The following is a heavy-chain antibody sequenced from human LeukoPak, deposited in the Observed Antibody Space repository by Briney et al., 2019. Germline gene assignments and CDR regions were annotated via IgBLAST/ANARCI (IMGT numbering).Heavy chain of an antibody. D-gene: IGHD5-24*01. Sequence: GGSLRLSCAASGFTVSSNYMSWVRQAPGKGLEWVSVIYSGGSTYYADSVKGRFTISRDNSKNTLYLQMNSLRAEDTAVYYCTVEMATTHPHDYWGQGTLVTVSS. CDR1: GFTVSSNY. V-gene: IGHV3-66*01. CDR3: TVEMATTHPHDY. CDR2: IYSGGST. J-gene: IGHJ4*02.